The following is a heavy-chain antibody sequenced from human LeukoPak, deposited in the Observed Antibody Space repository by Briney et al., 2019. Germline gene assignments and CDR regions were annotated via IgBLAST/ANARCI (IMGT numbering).Heavy chain of an antibody. CDR1: GGSISSYY. Sequence: SETLSLTCTVSGGSISSYYWSWIRQPAGKGLEWIGRIYTSGSTNYNPSLKSRATMSVDTSKNQFSLKLSSVTAADTAVYYCARDYSPIIYGVRSDVKVFDIWGQGTMVTVSS. CDR3: ARDYSPIIYGVRSDVKVFDI. V-gene: IGHV4-4*07. D-gene: IGHD2-21*01. J-gene: IGHJ3*02. CDR2: IYTSGST.